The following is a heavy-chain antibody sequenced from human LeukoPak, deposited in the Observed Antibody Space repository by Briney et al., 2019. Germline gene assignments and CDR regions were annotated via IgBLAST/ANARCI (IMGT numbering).Heavy chain of an antibody. CDR3: SREDY. CDR1: GYTFTGYY. J-gene: IGHJ4*02. CDR2: INPNSGGT. V-gene: IGHV1-2*02. Sequence: GASVKVSCKASGYTFTGYYLHWVRQAPGQGLEWVGWINPNSGGTTYQGRVTMTRDTSTSTVYMELSRLTSDDTAVYYCSREDYWGQGTLVTVSS.